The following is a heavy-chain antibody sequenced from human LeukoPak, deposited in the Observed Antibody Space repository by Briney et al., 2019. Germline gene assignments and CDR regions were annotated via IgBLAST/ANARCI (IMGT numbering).Heavy chain of an antibody. CDR2: ISYSGST. Sequence: SETLSLTCTVSGGSISNYYWSWIRQPPGKGLEWIGYISYSGSTNYNPSLKSRVTISVDTSKNQFSLKLSSVTAADTAVYYCASAEPRGIIWYPYWGQGTLVTVSS. CDR1: GGSISNYY. D-gene: IGHD6-13*01. J-gene: IGHJ4*02. CDR3: ASAEPRGIIWYPY. V-gene: IGHV4-59*12.